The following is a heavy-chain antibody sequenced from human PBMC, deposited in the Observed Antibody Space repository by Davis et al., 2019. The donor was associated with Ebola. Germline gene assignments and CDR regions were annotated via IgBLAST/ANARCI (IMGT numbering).Heavy chain of an antibody. J-gene: IGHJ4*02. CDR2: LLYTGSKA. V-gene: IGHV3-30*04. Sequence: SLKISCAATGFTFSRHTMHWVRQAPGKGLEWLAVLLYTGSKADYADSVTGRFTISRDNSKNTLYLQIDSLRPDDTAVYFCARVDYDTSPPGPRWGQGTLVTVSS. D-gene: IGHD3-16*01. CDR3: ARVDYDTSPPGPR. CDR1: GFTFSRHT.